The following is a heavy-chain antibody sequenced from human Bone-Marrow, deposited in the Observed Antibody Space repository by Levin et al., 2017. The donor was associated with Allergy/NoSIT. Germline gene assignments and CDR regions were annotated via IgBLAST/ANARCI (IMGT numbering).Heavy chain of an antibody. Sequence: AGGSLRLSCAASGFSFSSYAMSWVRRAPGKGLEWVSTLSGNTGATQYADSVQGRFTVSRDNSKNTLYLQMNSLRAADTAIYYCAKPQRVYDGEFESWGQGTLVTVSS. D-gene: IGHD5/OR15-5a*01. CDR3: AKPQRVYDGEFES. V-gene: IGHV3-23*01. J-gene: IGHJ4*02. CDR2: LSGNTGAT. CDR1: GFSFSSYA.